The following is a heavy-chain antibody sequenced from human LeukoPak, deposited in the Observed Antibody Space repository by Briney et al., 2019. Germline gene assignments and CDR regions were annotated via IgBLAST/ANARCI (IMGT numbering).Heavy chain of an antibody. Sequence: PGGSLRLSCAASGFTFSSYWMSWVRQAPGKGLEWVANIKQDGSEKYYVDSVKGRFTISRDNAKNSLYLQMNSLRAEDTAVYYCARVCGGDCLGTFDIWGQGTMVTVSP. CDR1: GFTFSSYW. V-gene: IGHV3-7*01. CDR2: IKQDGSEK. D-gene: IGHD2-21*02. CDR3: ARVCGGDCLGTFDI. J-gene: IGHJ3*02.